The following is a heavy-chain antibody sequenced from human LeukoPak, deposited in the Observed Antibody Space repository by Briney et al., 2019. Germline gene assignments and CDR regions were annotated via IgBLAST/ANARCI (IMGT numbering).Heavy chain of an antibody. CDR2: IDWNSGSI. D-gene: IGHD3-22*01. CDR3: AKAPDSTMIESKLDY. V-gene: IGHV3-9*01. J-gene: IGHJ4*02. CDR1: GFTFDDYA. Sequence: PGRSLRLSCAASGFTFDDYAMHWVRQAPGKGLEWVSGIDWNSGSIAYADSVKGRFTISRDNAKNSLYLQMNSLRVEDTALYYCAKAPDSTMIESKLDYWGQGTLVTVSS.